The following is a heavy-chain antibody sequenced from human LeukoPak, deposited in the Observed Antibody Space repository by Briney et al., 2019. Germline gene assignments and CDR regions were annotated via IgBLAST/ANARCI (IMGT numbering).Heavy chain of an antibody. CDR2: IYYSGST. V-gene: IGHV4-59*11. CDR1: GGSISSHY. J-gene: IGHJ4*02. D-gene: IGHD3-16*01. CDR3: ARDLGGGYYFDY. Sequence: SETLSLTCTVSGGSISSHYWSWIRQPPGKGLEWIEYIYYSGSTNYNPSLKSRVTISVDTSKNQFSLKLSSVTAADTAVYYCARDLGGGYYFDYWGQGTLVTVSS.